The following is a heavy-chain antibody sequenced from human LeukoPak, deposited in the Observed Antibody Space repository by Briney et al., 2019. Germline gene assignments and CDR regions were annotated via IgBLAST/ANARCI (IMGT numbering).Heavy chain of an antibody. CDR3: ATGPGYSGYWIDY. CDR1: GFTFSSYA. CDR2: ISYDGSNK. J-gene: IGHJ4*02. V-gene: IGHV3-30-3*01. D-gene: IGHD5-12*01. Sequence: GGSLRLSCAASGFTFSSYAMHWVRQAPGKGLEWVAVISYDGSNKYYADSVKGRFTISRDNSKNTLYLQMNSLRAEDTAVYYCATGPGYSGYWIDYWGQGTLVTVSS.